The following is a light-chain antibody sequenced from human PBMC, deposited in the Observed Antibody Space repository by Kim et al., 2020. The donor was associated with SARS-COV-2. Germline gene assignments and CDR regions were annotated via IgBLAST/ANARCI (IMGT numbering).Light chain of an antibody. CDR2: GAS. V-gene: IGKV1-5*01. Sequence: DIQMTQSPSTLSASVGDRVTITCRASQSVGSSLGWYQQKAGKAPKLLIYGASRLESGVPSRFSGSGSGTEFTLTISSLQPDDFATYYCQQYFSYYTFGQGTKVDIK. CDR1: QSVGSS. CDR3: QQYFSYYT. J-gene: IGKJ2*01.